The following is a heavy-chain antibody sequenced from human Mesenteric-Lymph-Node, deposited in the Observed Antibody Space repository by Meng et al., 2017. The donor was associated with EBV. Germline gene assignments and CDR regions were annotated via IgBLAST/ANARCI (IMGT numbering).Heavy chain of an antibody. Sequence: GSGRGVVTRWQSRSVAGAVAGSSIGTTNWWRWLRPAQGKGLEWIGQINHSVVSSNYNPSLRGPVTISIDRFQNQVFLHLRSVTDADTAVYYCARSDTSHYFDSWGQGALVTVSS. J-gene: IGHJ4*02. CDR3: ARSDTSHYFDS. V-gene: IGHV4-4*02. CDR2: INHSVVSS. CDR1: GSSIGTTNW.